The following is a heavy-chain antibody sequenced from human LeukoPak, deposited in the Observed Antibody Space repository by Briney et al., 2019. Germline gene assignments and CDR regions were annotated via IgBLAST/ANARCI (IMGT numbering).Heavy chain of an antibody. CDR1: GGSISSYY. J-gene: IGHJ4*02. CDR3: AGEGGRNYYDSSGYQFPIYYFDY. D-gene: IGHD3-22*01. Sequence: SETLSLTCTVSGGSISSYYWSWIRQPAGKGLEWIGRIYTSGSTNYNPSLKSRVTMSVDTSKNQFSLKLSSVTAADTAVYYCAGEGGRNYYDSSGYQFPIYYFDYWGQGTLVTVSS. V-gene: IGHV4-4*07. CDR2: IYTSGST.